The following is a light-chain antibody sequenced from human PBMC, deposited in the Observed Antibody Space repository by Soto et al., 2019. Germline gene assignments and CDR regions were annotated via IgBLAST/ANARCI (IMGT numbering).Light chain of an antibody. J-gene: IGKJ5*01. CDR3: QLSQQRSSWPPIA. V-gene: IGKV3-11*01. Sequence: EIVMTQSPATLSVSPGERATLSCRASQSVSTYLAWYQQKPGQAPRLLIYGASSRATGIPERFSGSGSGTDFTLSTSSLEPEDFAVYYCQLSQQRSSWPPIAFGQGTRLEIK. CDR2: GAS. CDR1: QSVSTY.